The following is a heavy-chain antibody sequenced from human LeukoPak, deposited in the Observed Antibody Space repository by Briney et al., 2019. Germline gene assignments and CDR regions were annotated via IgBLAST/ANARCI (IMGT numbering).Heavy chain of an antibody. CDR3: ARDRARDGSFDP. J-gene: IGHJ5*02. CDR2: IYYSGST. V-gene: IGHV4-31*03. CDR1: GGSISSGGYY. D-gene: IGHD5-24*01. Sequence: PSETLSLTCTVSGGSISSGGYYWSWIRQHPGKGLEWIGYIYYSGSTYYNPSLKSRVTISVDTSKNQFSLKLSSVTAADTAVYYCARDRARDGSFDPWGQGTLVTVSS.